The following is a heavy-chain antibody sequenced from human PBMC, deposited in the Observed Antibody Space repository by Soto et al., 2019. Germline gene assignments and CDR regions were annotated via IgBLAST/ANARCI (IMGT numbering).Heavy chain of an antibody. V-gene: IGHV3-48*03. D-gene: IGHD6-13*01. CDR1: EFTFSSFE. CDR3: VRFGGAAAGPGDY. J-gene: IGHJ4*02. CDR2: ISESGTTI. Sequence: EVQLVESGGGLVQPGGSLRLSCVTSEFTFSSFEMNWVRQAPGKGLEWVSYISESGTTIYYRDYVKGRFTISRANAKKSLYLPMNSLRAEDTAVYYCVRFGGAAAGPGDYWGQGTLVTVSS.